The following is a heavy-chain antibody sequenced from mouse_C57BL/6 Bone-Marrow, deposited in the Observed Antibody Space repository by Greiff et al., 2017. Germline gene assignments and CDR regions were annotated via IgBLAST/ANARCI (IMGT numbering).Heavy chain of an antibody. CDR2: IDPENGDT. V-gene: IGHV14-4*01. Sequence: EVKLMESGAELVRPGASVKLSCTASGFNIKDDYMHWVKQRPEQGLEWIGWIDPENGDTEYASKFQGKATITADTSSNTAYLQLSSLTSADTAVYYCIRFAYWGQGTLVTVSA. CDR3: IRFAY. CDR1: GFNIKDDY. J-gene: IGHJ3*01.